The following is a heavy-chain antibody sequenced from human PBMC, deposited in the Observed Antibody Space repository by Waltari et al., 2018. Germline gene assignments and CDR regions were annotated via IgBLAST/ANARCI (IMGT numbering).Heavy chain of an antibody. Sequence: EVQLVESGGVVVQPGGSLRLSCAASGFTFDDYTMHWVRQAPGKGLEWVSLISWDGGSTYYADSVKGRFTISRDNSKNSLYLQMNSLRTEDTAVYYCANFMTTVDIWGQGTMVTVSS. D-gene: IGHD4-17*01. V-gene: IGHV3-43*01. CDR2: ISWDGGST. CDR1: GFTFDDYT. CDR3: ANFMTTVDI. J-gene: IGHJ3*02.